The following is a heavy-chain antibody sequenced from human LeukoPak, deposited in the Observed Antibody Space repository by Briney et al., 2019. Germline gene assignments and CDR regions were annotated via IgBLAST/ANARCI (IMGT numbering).Heavy chain of an antibody. CDR2: IKQDGSEK. V-gene: IGHV3-7*01. Sequence: PGGSLRLSCAASGFTFSSYWMSWVRPAPGKGLEWVANIKQDGSEKYYVDSVKGRFTISRDNAKNSLYLQMNSLRAEDTAVYYCARARSSGSYYNFDYWGQGTLVTVSS. J-gene: IGHJ4*02. CDR1: GFTFSSYW. CDR3: ARARSSGSYYNFDY. D-gene: IGHD3-10*01.